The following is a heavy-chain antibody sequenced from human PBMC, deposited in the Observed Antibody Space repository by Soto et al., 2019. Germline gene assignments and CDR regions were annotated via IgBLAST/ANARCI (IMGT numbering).Heavy chain of an antibody. CDR1: GFTFSSYA. CDR2: VSFDGSHK. CDR3: AKLGDAVSGYFDF. J-gene: IGHJ5*01. Sequence: QVQLVQSGGGVVQPGGSLRLSCAASGFTFSSYAIHWVRQAPGKGLEWVADVSFDGSHKTYAVPVRGRFTISRDKSKKTVYLQMNSLRAEVTALYYCAKLGDAVSGYFDFWGQGTQVAVSS. V-gene: IGHV3-30*18. D-gene: IGHD3-3*01.